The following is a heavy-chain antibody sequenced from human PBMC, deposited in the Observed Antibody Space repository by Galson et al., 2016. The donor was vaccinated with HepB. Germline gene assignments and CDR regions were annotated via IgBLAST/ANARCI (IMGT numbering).Heavy chain of an antibody. Sequence: SLRLSCAASGFAFNTYNMNWVRQAPGKGLEWVSSISSGTPYIYYADSVRGRFTISRDNAKNSVSLQNNSLRAEDTAVYSCVREGSGKYSGYDGAFYIWGQWTLVTVSS. CDR3: VREGSGKYSGYDGAFYI. CDR1: GFAFNTYN. CDR2: ISSGTPYI. J-gene: IGHJ3*02. V-gene: IGHV3-21*01. D-gene: IGHD5-12*01.